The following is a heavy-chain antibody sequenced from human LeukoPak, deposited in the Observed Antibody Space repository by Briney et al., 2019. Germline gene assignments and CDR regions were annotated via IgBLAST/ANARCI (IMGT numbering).Heavy chain of an antibody. CDR2: ISGSGTI. Sequence: PSETLSLTCTVSGGSINNWSWIRQPAGKGLEWIGRISGSGTITYDPALQSRLSISIDTSKNQFSLKLMSVTAADTAVYYCARDSGTTGEVKFDPWGQGTLVTVSS. CDR1: GGSINN. D-gene: IGHD3-10*01. J-gene: IGHJ5*02. CDR3: ARDSGTTGEVKFDP. V-gene: IGHV4-4*07.